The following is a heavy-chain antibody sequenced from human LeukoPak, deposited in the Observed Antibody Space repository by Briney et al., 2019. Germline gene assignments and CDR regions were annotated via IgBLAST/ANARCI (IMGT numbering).Heavy chain of an antibody. D-gene: IGHD3-10*01. Sequence: SGTLSLTCTVSGGSISSYYWSWIRQPPGKGLEWIGYIYYSGSTNHNPSLKSRVTISVDTSKNQFSLKLSSVTAADTAVYYCARLGVVGGSNSYYYYMDVWGKGTTVTVSS. CDR3: ARLGVVGGSNSYYYYMDV. CDR2: IYYSGST. CDR1: GGSISSYY. J-gene: IGHJ6*03. V-gene: IGHV4-59*01.